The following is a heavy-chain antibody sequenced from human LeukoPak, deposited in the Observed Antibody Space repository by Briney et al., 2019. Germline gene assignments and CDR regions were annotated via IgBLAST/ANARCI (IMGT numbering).Heavy chain of an antibody. Sequence: SGGSLRLSCAASGFTFSDYYMSWIRQAPGKGLEWVSYISSSGSTIYYADSVKGRFIISRDNAKNSLYLQMNSLRAEDTAVYYCARVRMDYGSGSPADYWGQGTLVTVSS. V-gene: IGHV3-11*01. CDR1: GFTFSDYY. J-gene: IGHJ4*02. CDR2: ISSSGSTI. CDR3: ARVRMDYGSGSPADY. D-gene: IGHD3-10*01.